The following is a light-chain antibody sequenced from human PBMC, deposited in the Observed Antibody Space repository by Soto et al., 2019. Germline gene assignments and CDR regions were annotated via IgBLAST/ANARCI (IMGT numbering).Light chain of an antibody. V-gene: IGKV1-39*01. CDR1: ETISDY. CDR2: SAS. Sequence: IQMTQSPSSLSASVGDRVTITCRSSETISDYLNWYQHKPGEAPKVLISSASTLRGGVPSRFSGTGSGTDFTLTISSLQPEDFAVYYCHQNYDLPWTFGQGTKLEMK. J-gene: IGKJ2*02. CDR3: HQNYDLPWT.